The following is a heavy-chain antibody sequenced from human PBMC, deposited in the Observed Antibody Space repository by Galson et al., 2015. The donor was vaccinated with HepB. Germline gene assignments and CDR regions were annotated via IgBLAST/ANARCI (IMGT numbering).Heavy chain of an antibody. CDR1: GGSISYYY. J-gene: IGHJ4*02. D-gene: IGHD7-27*01. V-gene: IGHV4-59*01. CDR2: IYYSGST. Sequence: QLQLQESGSGLVKPSQTLSLTCTVSGGSISYYYWSWTRQPPGKGLEWIGYIYYSGSTNYNPSLKSRVTISIDTSKNQFSLRLSSVTAADTAVYFCARDRMEDLLGYFDYWGQGTLVTVSS. CDR3: ARDRMEDLLGYFDY.